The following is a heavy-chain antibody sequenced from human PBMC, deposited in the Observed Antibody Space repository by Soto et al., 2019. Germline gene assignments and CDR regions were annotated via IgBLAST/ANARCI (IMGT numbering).Heavy chain of an antibody. CDR1: GGSISSYY. Sequence: PSETLSLTCTVSGGSISSYYWSWIRQPPGKGLEWIGYIYYSGSTNYNPSLKSRVTISVDTSKNQFSLKLSSVTAADTAVYYCARAWGGAFVIWGQGTMVTVSS. D-gene: IGHD3-10*01. J-gene: IGHJ3*02. V-gene: IGHV4-59*01. CDR3: ARAWGGAFVI. CDR2: IYYSGST.